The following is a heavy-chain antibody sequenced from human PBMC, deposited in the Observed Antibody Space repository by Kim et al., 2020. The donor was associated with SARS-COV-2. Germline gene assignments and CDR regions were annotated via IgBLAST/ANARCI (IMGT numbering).Heavy chain of an antibody. CDR3: AIACDYDISGYYGFFHH. Sequence: SVKGRFTITRDNAKNTLYLQMNSLRPEDTAVYYCAIACDYDISGYYGFFHHGGQGALVTVSS. D-gene: IGHD3-22*01. J-gene: IGHJ1*01. V-gene: IGHV3-74*01.